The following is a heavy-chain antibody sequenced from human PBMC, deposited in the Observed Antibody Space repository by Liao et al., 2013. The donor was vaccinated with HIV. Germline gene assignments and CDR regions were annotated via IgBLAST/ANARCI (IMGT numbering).Heavy chain of an antibody. CDR2: IYSSGST. Sequence: QVQLQESGPGLVKPSETLSLTCTVSGGSISSYYWSWIRQPAGKGLEWIGRIYSSGSTNYNPSLKSRVTMSVDTSKNQFSLKLSSVTAADTAVYYCARGDGSGSYEYFFDYWGQGTLVTVSS. J-gene: IGHJ4*02. CDR3: ARGDGSGSYEYFFDY. D-gene: IGHD3-10*01. V-gene: IGHV4-4*07. CDR1: GGSISSYY.